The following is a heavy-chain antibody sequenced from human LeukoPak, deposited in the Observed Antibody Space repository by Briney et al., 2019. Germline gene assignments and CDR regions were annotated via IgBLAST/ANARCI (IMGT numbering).Heavy chain of an antibody. V-gene: IGHV1-18*01. CDR3: ARTGGVTQNPYSSSPAYDYMDV. CDR2: ISAYNGNT. J-gene: IGHJ6*03. Sequence: ASVKVSCKASGGTFSRFAVSWVRQAPGQGLEWMRWISAYNGNTNYAQKLQGRVTMTTDTSTSTAYMELRSLRSDDTAVYYCARTGGVTQNPYSSSPAYDYMDVWGKGTTVTVSS. CDR1: GGTFSRFA. D-gene: IGHD6-13*01.